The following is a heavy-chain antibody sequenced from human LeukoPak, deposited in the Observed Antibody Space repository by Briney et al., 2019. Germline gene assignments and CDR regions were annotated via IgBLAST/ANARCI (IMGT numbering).Heavy chain of an antibody. CDR1: GGTVSSYA. V-gene: IGHV1-69*05. CDR3: ARPKSLGATGNYFDY. Sequence: ASVKVSCKASGGTVSSYAISWVRQAPGQGLEWMGRIIPIFGTANYAQKFQGRVTFTTDESTSTAYMELSSLRSEDTAVYYCARPKSLGATGNYFDYWGQGTLVTVSS. CDR2: IIPIFGTA. J-gene: IGHJ4*02. D-gene: IGHD1-26*01.